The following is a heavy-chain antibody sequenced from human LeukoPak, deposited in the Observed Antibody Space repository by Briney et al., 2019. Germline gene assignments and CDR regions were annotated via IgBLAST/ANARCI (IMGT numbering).Heavy chain of an antibody. V-gene: IGHV1-2*02. Sequence: ASVKVSCKASGYTFTSYDINWVRQATGQGLEWMGWINSNSGGTKYTQKFQGRVTMTRDTSISTAYMELSSLRSDDTAVYYCASHLLSLQQLVMGDAFDIWGQGTVVIVSS. D-gene: IGHD6-13*01. CDR2: INSNSGGT. CDR3: ASHLLSLQQLVMGDAFDI. CDR1: GYTFTSYD. J-gene: IGHJ3*02.